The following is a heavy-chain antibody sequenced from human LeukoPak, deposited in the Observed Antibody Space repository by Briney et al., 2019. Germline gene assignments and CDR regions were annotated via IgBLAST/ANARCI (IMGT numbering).Heavy chain of an antibody. CDR2: INPNSGGT. D-gene: IGHD2-8*01. Sequence: PMASVKVSCKASGYTFTGYYMHWVRQAPGQGLEWMGWINPNSGGTNYAQKFRGRVTMTRDTSISTAYMELSRLRSDDTAVYYCARGGFSMDYYYMDVWGKGTTVTVSS. J-gene: IGHJ6*03. CDR1: GYTFTGYY. CDR3: ARGGFSMDYYYMDV. V-gene: IGHV1-2*02.